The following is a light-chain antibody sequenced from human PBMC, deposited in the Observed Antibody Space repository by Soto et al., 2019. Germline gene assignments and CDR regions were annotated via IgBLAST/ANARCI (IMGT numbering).Light chain of an antibody. CDR2: EVS. Sequence: QSALTQPPSVSGSPGQSVTISCTGTSSDVGSYNRVSWYQQPPGTATKVMVYEVSNRPPGVPDRFSGSKSGNTASLTISGLQAEDEADYYCSSYTSSNTLVFGEGTKLTVL. J-gene: IGLJ2*01. V-gene: IGLV2-18*02. CDR3: SSYTSSNTLV. CDR1: SSDVGSYNR.